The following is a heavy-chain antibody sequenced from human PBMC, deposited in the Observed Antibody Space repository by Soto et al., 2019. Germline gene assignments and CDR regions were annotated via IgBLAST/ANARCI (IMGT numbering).Heavy chain of an antibody. D-gene: IGHD5-18*01. J-gene: IGHJ5*02. CDR2: IYYSGST. V-gene: IGHV4-31*03. CDR3: ASWIQLWSGYNWFDP. CDR1: GGSISSGGYY. Sequence: SETLSLTCTVSGGSISSGGYYWSWIRQHPGKGLEWIGYIYYSGSTYYNPSLKSRVTISVDTSKNQFSLKLSSVTAADTAVYYCASWIQLWSGYNWFDPWGQGTLVTVSS.